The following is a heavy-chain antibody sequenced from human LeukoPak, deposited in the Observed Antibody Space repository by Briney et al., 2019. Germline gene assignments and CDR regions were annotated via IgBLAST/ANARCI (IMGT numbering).Heavy chain of an antibody. J-gene: IGHJ3*02. CDR1: GGSVSSGRYY. CDR3: ARSPYSSGWYAFDI. Sequence: PSETLSLTCTVSGGSVSSGRYYWSWIRQPPGKGLEWIGYIYYSGSTNYNPSLKSRVTISVDTSKNQFSLKLSSVTAADTAVYYCARSPYSSGWYAFDIWGQGTMVTVSS. V-gene: IGHV4-61*01. CDR2: IYYSGST. D-gene: IGHD6-19*01.